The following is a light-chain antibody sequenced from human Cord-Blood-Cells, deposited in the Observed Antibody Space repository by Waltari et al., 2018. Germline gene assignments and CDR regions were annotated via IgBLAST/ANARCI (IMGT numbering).Light chain of an antibody. CDR3: QQSYSTPRT. Sequence: IQMTQSPSSLSASVGDRVNITCRASQSISSYLNWYQQKPGKAPKLLIYAASSLQSGVPSRFSGSGSGTDFTLTISSLQPEDCATYYCQQSYSTPRTFGQGTKVEIK. CDR1: QSISSY. CDR2: AAS. V-gene: IGKV1-39*01. J-gene: IGKJ1*01.